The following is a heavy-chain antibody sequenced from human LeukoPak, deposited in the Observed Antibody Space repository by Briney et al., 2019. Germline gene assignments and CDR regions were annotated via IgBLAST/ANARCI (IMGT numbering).Heavy chain of an antibody. CDR2: IYYSGST. D-gene: IGHD3-22*01. Sequence: PSETLSLTCTVSGGSISSGGYYWSWIRQHPGKGLEWIGYIYYSGSTYYNPSLKSRVTISVDTSKNQFSLKLSSVTAADTAVYYCARLTYYYDSSGYQGDYWGQGTLVTVSS. CDR3: ARLTYYYDSSGYQGDY. J-gene: IGHJ4*02. CDR1: GGSISSGGYY. V-gene: IGHV4-31*03.